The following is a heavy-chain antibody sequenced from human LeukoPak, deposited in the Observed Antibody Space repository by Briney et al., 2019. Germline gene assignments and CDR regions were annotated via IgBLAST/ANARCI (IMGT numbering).Heavy chain of an antibody. CDR2: IYYSGST. D-gene: IGHD6-13*01. CDR3: ARASSAGTMSDFQL. Sequence: SETLSLTCTVSGGSISSGGYYWSWIRQHPGKGLEWIGYIYYSGSTYYNPSLKSRVTISVDTSKNQFSLKLSSVTAADTAVYYCARASSAGTMSDFQLWGQGTLVTVSS. CDR1: GGSISSGGYY. V-gene: IGHV4-31*03. J-gene: IGHJ1*01.